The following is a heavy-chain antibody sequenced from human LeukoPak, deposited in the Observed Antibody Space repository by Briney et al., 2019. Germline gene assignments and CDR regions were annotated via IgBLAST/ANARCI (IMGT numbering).Heavy chain of an antibody. J-gene: IGHJ4*02. D-gene: IGHD2-2*01. CDR3: ARDLGYCSSTSCFIHDY. Sequence: SVKVSCKASGGTFSSYAISWVRQAPGQGLEWMGGIIPIFGTANYAQKFQGRVTITADESTSTAYMELSSLRSEDTAVYYCARDLGYCSSTSCFIHDYWGQGTLVTVSS. V-gene: IGHV1-69*13. CDR2: IIPIFGTA. CDR1: GGTFSSYA.